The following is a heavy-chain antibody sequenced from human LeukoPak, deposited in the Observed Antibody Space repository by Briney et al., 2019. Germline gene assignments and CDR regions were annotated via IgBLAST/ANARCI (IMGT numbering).Heavy chain of an antibody. Sequence: QAGRSPRLSCAASAFTFSTYWMSWARQAPGKGLQWVANINEDGRQKHYVDSTKGRFTISRDNAKNSLYLQMNSLRAEDTAVYYCARHSQWSFDYWGQGTLVTVSS. CDR2: INEDGRQK. J-gene: IGHJ4*02. V-gene: IGHV3-7*05. CDR3: ARHSQWSFDY. D-gene: IGHD2-15*01. CDR1: AFTFSTYW.